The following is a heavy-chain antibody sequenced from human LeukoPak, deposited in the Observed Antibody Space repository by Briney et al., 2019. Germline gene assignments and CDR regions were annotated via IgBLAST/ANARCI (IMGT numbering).Heavy chain of an antibody. CDR3: AREDGSSWIVRTDC. CDR1: GGSISGSF. V-gene: IGHV4-59*12. CDR2: IYHSGST. D-gene: IGHD6-13*01. J-gene: IGHJ4*02. Sequence: SETLSLTCTVSGGSISGSFWSWIRQPPGKGLEWIGYIYHSGSTYYNPSLKSRVTISVDRSKNQFSLKLSSVTAADTAVYYCAREDGSSWIVRTDCWGQGTLVTVSS.